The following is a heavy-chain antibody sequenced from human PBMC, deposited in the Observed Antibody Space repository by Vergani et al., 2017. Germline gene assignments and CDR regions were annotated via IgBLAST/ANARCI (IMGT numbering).Heavy chain of an antibody. V-gene: IGHV3-33*01. Sequence: QVQLVESGGGVVQPGRSLRLSCAASGFTFSSYGMHWVRQAPGKGLEWVAVIWYDGSNKDYADSVKGRFTISRDNSKNTLYLQMNSLRAEDTALYYCAREGGSSWNEAFDIWGQGTMVTVSS. CDR1: GFTFSSYG. CDR2: IWYDGSNK. J-gene: IGHJ3*02. CDR3: AREGGSSWNEAFDI. D-gene: IGHD6-13*01.